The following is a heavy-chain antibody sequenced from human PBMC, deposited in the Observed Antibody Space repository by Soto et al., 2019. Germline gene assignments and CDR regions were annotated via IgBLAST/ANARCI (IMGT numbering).Heavy chain of an antibody. CDR3: ARGRSGYSSYPKVGIGAWYFDL. J-gene: IGHJ2*01. D-gene: IGHD5-18*01. V-gene: IGHV4-34*01. CDR1: GGSFSGYY. CDR2: INHSGST. Sequence: PSETLSLTCAVYGGSFSGYYWTWIRQPPGTGLEWIGEINHSGSTNYNPSLKSRVTISVDTSKNQFSLKLSSVTAADTAVYYCARGRSGYSSYPKVGIGAWYFDLWGRGTLVTVSS.